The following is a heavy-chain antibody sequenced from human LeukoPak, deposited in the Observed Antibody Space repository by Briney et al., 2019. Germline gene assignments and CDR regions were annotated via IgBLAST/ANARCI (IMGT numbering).Heavy chain of an antibody. V-gene: IGHV1-2*02. CDR2: INPNSGGT. D-gene: IGHD3-3*01. J-gene: IGHJ4*02. CDR3: ARNPPPKYYDFWSGSIDY. CDR1: GYTFTGYY. Sequence: ASVKVSCKASGYTFTGYYMHWVRQAPGQGLEWMGWINPNSGGTNYAQKFQGRVTMTRDTSISTAYMELSRLRSDDTAVYYCARNPPPKYYDFWSGSIDYWGQGTLVTVSS.